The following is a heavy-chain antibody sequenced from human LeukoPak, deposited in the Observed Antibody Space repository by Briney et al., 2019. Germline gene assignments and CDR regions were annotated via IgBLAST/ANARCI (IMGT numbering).Heavy chain of an antibody. Sequence: GASVKVSCKASGYTFTSYDINWVRQATGQGLEWMGWMNPNSGNTGYAQKFQGRVTITRNTSISTAYMELSSLRSEDTAVYYCARDRGLDIAAAGKFRHYYYYMDVWGKGTTVTVSS. D-gene: IGHD6-13*01. CDR3: ARDRGLDIAAAGKFRHYYYYMDV. J-gene: IGHJ6*03. CDR1: GYTFTSYD. V-gene: IGHV1-8*03. CDR2: MNPNSGNT.